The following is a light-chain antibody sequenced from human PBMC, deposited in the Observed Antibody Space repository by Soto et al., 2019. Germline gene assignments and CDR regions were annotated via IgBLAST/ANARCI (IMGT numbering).Light chain of an antibody. J-gene: IGKJ5*01. CDR1: QSVTNSY. CDR3: QQYGTLIT. Sequence: EIVLTQSPGTLSLSPGERATLSCRASQSVTNSYLAWYQQKPGQAPRLLIYGASSRATGIPDRFSGSGSGTDFTLTISRLESEDFAVYYCQQYGTLITFGQGTRLEI. V-gene: IGKV3-20*01. CDR2: GAS.